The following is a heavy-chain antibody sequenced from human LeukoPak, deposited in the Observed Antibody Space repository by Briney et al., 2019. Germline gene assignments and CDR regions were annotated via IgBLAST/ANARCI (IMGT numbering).Heavy chain of an antibody. CDR1: GYTFTSYD. Sequence: ASVKVSCKASGYTFTSYDINWVRQATGQGLEWMGWMNPNSGNTGYAQKFQGRVTMTRDTSTSTVYMELSSLRSEDTAVYYCARGGLLRYFDWLYYFDYWGQGTLVTVSS. D-gene: IGHD3-9*01. CDR2: MNPNSGNT. CDR3: ARGGLLRYFDWLYYFDY. V-gene: IGHV1-8*01. J-gene: IGHJ4*02.